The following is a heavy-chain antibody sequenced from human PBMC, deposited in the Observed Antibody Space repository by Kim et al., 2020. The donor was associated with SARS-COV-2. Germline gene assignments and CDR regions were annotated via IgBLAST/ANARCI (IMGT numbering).Heavy chain of an antibody. CDR3: ARGHGITGTTESDY. CDR1: GFTFSSYS. J-gene: IGHJ4*02. CDR2: ITSSSSYI. D-gene: IGHD1-20*01. V-gene: IGHV3-21*01. Sequence: GGSLRLSCAASGFTFSSYSMNWVRQAPGKGLEWVSSITSSSSYIYYADSVKGRFTISRDNAKNSLYLQMNSLRAEDTAVYYCARGHGITGTTESDYWGQGTLVTVSS.